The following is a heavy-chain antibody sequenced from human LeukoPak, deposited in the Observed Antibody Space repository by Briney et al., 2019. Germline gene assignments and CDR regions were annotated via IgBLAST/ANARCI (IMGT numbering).Heavy chain of an antibody. CDR1: GYTFTSYG. D-gene: IGHD3-10*02. Sequence: ASVKVSCKASGYTFTSYGISWVRQAPGQGLEWMGWISAYNGNTNYAQKLQGRVIMTTDTSTSTAYMELRSLRSDDTAVYYCARLGMFSWPSYPDYWGQGTLVTVSS. CDR2: ISAYNGNT. CDR3: ARLGMFSWPSYPDY. J-gene: IGHJ4*02. V-gene: IGHV1-18*01.